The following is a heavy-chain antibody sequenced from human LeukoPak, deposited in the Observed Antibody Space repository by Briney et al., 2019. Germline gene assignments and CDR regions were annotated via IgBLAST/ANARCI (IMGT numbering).Heavy chain of an antibody. D-gene: IGHD3-10*01. Sequence: GGSLRLPCAASGFTFSSYATSWVRQAPGKGLEWVSAISGSGGSTYYADSVKGRFTISRDNSKNTLYLQMNSLRAEDTAVYCCAEGRYGSGSYRDYWGQGTLVTVSS. CDR2: ISGSGGST. J-gene: IGHJ4*02. CDR3: AEGRYGSGSYRDY. V-gene: IGHV3-23*01. CDR1: GFTFSSYA.